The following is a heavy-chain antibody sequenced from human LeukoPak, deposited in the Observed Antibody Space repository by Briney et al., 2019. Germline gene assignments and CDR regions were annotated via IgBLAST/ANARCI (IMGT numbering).Heavy chain of an antibody. Sequence: SETLSLTCAVYGGSFSGYYWSWIRQPPGKGLEWIGEINHSGSTNYNPSLKSRVTISVDTSKNQFSLKLSSVTAADTAVYYCARGNRDGYNTWYYMDVWGKGTTVTVSS. CDR1: GGSFSGYY. CDR2: INHSGST. V-gene: IGHV4-34*01. J-gene: IGHJ6*03. D-gene: IGHD5-24*01. CDR3: ARGNRDGYNTWYYMDV.